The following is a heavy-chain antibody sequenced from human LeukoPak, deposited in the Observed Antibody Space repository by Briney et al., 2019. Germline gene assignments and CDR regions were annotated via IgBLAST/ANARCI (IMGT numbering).Heavy chain of an antibody. J-gene: IGHJ4*02. Sequence: GASVKVSCKASGYTFTGYYMHWVRQAPGQGLEWMGWINPHSGGTEYAQKFQGRVTMTRDTSISTAYMDLSRLRSDDTAVYYCARVVYYGSGSYYENSFDYWGQGTLVTVSS. CDR1: GYTFTGYY. D-gene: IGHD3-10*01. V-gene: IGHV1-2*02. CDR2: INPHSGGT. CDR3: ARVVYYGSGSYYENSFDY.